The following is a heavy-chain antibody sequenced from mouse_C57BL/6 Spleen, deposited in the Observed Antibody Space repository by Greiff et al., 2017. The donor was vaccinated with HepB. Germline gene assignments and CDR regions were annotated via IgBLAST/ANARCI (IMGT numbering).Heavy chain of an antibody. V-gene: IGHV1-81*01. CDR3: ARRGAALYAMDY. CDR1: GYTFTSYG. CDR2: IYPRSGNT. D-gene: IGHD6-1*01. Sequence: QVQLKESGAELARPGASVKLSCKASGYTFTSYGISWVKQRTGQGLEWIGEIYPRSGNTYYNEKFKGKATLTADKSSSTAYMELRSLTSEDSAVYFCARRGAALYAMDYWGQGTSVTVSS. J-gene: IGHJ4*01.